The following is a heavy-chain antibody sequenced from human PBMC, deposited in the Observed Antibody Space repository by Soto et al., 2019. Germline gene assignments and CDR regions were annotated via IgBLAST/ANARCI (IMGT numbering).Heavy chain of an antibody. D-gene: IGHD1-1*01. CDR3: ARGRWTGHTLAYFLHY. CDR1: GYTFTNNA. V-gene: IGHV1-3*01. J-gene: IGHJ4*02. CDR2: INAGNANT. Sequence: QVQLVQSGAEVKNPGASVRVSCAASGYTFTNNAIYWVRQAPGQRLEWMGWINAGNANTRYSQNFQGRVTFTRDTSASIAYLELRSLTSEDTAVYYCARGRWTGHTLAYFLHYWGQGTRVTVSS.